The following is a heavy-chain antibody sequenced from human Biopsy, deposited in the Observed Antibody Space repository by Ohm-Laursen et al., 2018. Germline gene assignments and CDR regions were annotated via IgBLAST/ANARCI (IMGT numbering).Heavy chain of an antibody. D-gene: IGHD6-6*01. CDR1: GFTFSSYS. V-gene: IGHV3-21*01. CDR2: ISETSSHI. CDR3: ARDSRRTAREGGMDV. J-gene: IGHJ6*02. Sequence: LRLSCAAAGFTFSSYSMNWVRQAPGKGLEWISYISETSSHIYDADSVKGRFTVARDNAKNSLYLQLNSLRAEDTAVYYCARDSRRTAREGGMDVWGQGTTVTVSS.